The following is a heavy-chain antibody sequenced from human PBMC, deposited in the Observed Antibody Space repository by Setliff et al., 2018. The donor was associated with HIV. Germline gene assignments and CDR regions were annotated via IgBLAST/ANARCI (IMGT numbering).Heavy chain of an antibody. CDR1: GGSISSSSYY. CDR2: CHYSGST. J-gene: IGHJ4*02. CDR3: ARRSGFALDY. V-gene: IGHV4-39*01. Sequence: SETLSLTCNVSGGSISSSSYYWGWIRQPPGKGLEWIGSCHYSGSTSYNPSLRSRVTISVDTSKNQFSLKLSSVTAADTAVYYCARRSGFALDYWGQGTLVTVSS. D-gene: IGHD5-12*01.